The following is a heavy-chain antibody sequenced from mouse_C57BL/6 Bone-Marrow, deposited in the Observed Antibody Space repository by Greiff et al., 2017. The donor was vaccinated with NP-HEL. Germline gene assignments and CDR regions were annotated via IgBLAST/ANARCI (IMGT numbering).Heavy chain of an antibody. J-gene: IGHJ2*01. Sequence: DVKLVESGGDLVKPGGSLKLSCAASGFTFSSYGMSWVRQTPDKRLEWVATISSGGSYTYYPDSVKGRFTISRDNAKNTLYLQMSSLKSEDTAMYYCARRRDYWGQGTTLTVSS. CDR3: ARRRDY. CDR2: ISSGGSYT. CDR1: GFTFSSYG. V-gene: IGHV5-6*02.